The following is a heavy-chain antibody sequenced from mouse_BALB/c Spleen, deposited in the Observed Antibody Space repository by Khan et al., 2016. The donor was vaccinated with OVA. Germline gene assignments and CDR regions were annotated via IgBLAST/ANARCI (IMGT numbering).Heavy chain of an antibody. Sequence: QVQLQQSGPGLVAPSQSLSITCTVSGFSLTSYCVHWVRQPPGKGLEWLGVIWAGGSTNYNSALMSRLSISKDNSKSQVFLKMNSMQTNYTAMFYGAGLEEIWGQGTTLTVSS. J-gene: IGHJ2*01. V-gene: IGHV2-9*02. CDR1: GFSLTSYC. CDR3: AGLEEI. CDR2: IWAGGST.